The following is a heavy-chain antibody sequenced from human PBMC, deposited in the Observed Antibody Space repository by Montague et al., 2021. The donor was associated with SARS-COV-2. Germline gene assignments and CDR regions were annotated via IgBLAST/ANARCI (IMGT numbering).Heavy chain of an antibody. CDR3: ARRRPSSNWLYYYYYGIDV. CDR2: INYSGGT. J-gene: IGHJ6*02. V-gene: IGHV4-34*01. Sequence: SETLSLTCAVYGGSFSGFYWSWIRQHPGKGLQWIGEINYSGGTNYNQSLMSRVTISVDTTKNQFSLKLSSLMAAETAVYYCARRRPSSNWLYYYYYGIDVWGQGTTVTVSS. CDR1: GGSFSGFY. D-gene: IGHD6-13*01.